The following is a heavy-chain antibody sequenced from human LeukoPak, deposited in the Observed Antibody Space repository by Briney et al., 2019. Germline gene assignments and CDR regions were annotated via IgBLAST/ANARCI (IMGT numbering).Heavy chain of an antibody. J-gene: IGHJ5*02. V-gene: IGHV3-66*01. Sequence: GGSLRLSCAASGFTVSSNYMSWVRQAPGKGLEWVSVIYSGGSTYYADSVKGRFTISRDNSKNTLYLQMNSLRAEDTAVYYCARAGSSSSRSWFDPWGQGTLVTVSS. CDR2: IYSGGST. D-gene: IGHD6-6*01. CDR3: ARAGSSSSRSWFDP. CDR1: GFTVSSNY.